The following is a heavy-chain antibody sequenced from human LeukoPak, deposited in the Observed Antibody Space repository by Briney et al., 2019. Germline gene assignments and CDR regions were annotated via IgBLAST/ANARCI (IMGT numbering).Heavy chain of an antibody. CDR1: GFPFNSYW. D-gene: IGHD1-26*01. J-gene: IGHJ4*02. CDR3: ARDKVVGATHFDY. V-gene: IGHV3-7*01. Sequence: GGSLRLSCVASGFPFNSYWMSWVRQAPGKGLEWLANIKQDGSAKNYVDSVKGRFTISRDNAKNLLYLQMNSLRAEDTAVYYCARDKVVGATHFDYWGQGTLVTVSS. CDR2: IKQDGSAK.